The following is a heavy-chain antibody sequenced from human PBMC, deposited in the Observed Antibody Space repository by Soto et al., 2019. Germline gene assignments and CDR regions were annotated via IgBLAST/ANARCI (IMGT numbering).Heavy chain of an antibody. J-gene: IGHJ3*02. CDR2: ISFDGSNK. CDR1: GFTFSCYG. CDR3: ARDLGGYCSSTSCLDAFDI. V-gene: IGHV3-30*03. D-gene: IGHD2-2*01. Sequence: GGSLRFSCAASGFTFSCYGMHWFRQAPGKGPEWVAAISFDGSNKYFVDSVNGRFTISRDNSKKTIYLQMNSLRAEDTAVYYCARDLGGYCSSTSCLDAFDIWGQGTMVTVSS.